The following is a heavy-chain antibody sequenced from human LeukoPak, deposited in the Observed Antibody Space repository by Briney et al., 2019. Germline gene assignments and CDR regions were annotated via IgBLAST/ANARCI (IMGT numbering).Heavy chain of an antibody. V-gene: IGHV3-11*01. CDR2: ISSSGSTI. CDR1: GFTFSDYY. D-gene: IGHD6-6*01. J-gene: IGHJ3*02. Sequence: GGSLRLSCAASGFTFSDYYMSWIRQAPGKGLEWVSYISSSGSTIYYADSVKGRFTISRDNSKNTLYLLLNSLRAEDTAVYYCAKDLREYTSSPRNAFHIWGQGTMVTVSS. CDR3: AKDLREYTSSPRNAFHI.